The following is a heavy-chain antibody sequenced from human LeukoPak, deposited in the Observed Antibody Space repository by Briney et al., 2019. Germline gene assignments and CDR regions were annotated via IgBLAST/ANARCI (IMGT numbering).Heavy chain of an antibody. Sequence: ASVKVSCKASVYTFTSYGISWVRQAPGQGLDWMGWIGAYNGNTNYAQKLQGRVTMTTDTSTSTAYMELRSLRSDDTAVYYCARDRLSYADYYDSSGYRDYWGQGTLVTVSS. CDR3: ARDRLSYADYYDSSGYRDY. D-gene: IGHD3-22*01. CDR1: VYTFTSYG. CDR2: IGAYNGNT. J-gene: IGHJ4*02. V-gene: IGHV1-18*01.